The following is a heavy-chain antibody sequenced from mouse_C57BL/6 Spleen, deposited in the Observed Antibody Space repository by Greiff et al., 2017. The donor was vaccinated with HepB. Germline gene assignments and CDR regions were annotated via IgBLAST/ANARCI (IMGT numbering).Heavy chain of an antibody. V-gene: IGHV1-5*01. Sequence: VQLQQSGTVLARPGASVKMSCKTSGYTFTSYWMHWVKQRPGQGLEWIGAIYPGNSDTSYNQKFKGKAKLTAVTSASTAYMKLSSLTNEDSVVYYCTRSGADGSRGFDYWGQGTTLTVSS. CDR2: IYPGNSDT. D-gene: IGHD1-1*01. J-gene: IGHJ2*01. CDR1: GYTFTSYW. CDR3: TRSGADGSRGFDY.